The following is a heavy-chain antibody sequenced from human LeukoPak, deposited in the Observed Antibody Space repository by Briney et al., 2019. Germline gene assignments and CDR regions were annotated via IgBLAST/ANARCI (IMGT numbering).Heavy chain of an antibody. CDR3: ARDGGYHGSGSYYNPSY. V-gene: IGHV3-30-3*01. J-gene: IGHJ4*02. D-gene: IGHD3-10*01. CDR1: GFTFSSYA. CDR2: IAYDGGNK. Sequence: GGSLRLSCAASGFTFSSYAMHWVRQAPGKGLEWVAVIAYDGGNKYYADSVKGRFTISRDDSKNTLYLQMNSLKAEDTAVYYCARDGGYHGSGSYYNPSYWGQGTLVTVSS.